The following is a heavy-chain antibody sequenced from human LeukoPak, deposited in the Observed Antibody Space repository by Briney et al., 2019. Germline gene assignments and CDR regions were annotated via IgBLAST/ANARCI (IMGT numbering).Heavy chain of an antibody. CDR2: IWYDGSNT. D-gene: IGHD3-22*01. CDR3: AKKGYYDGGGYYMYYFDH. V-gene: IGHV3-33*06. J-gene: IGHJ4*02. CDR1: GVTFSSYG. Sequence: GGSLRLSCAASGVTFSSYGMHWVRQAPGKGLEWVALIWYDGSNTYYADSVKGRFTISRDNSKNTLYLQMNSLRAEDTAVYYCAKKGYYDGGGYYMYYFDHWGQGTLVTVSS.